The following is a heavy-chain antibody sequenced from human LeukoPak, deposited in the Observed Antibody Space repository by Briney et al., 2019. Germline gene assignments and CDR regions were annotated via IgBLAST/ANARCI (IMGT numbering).Heavy chain of an antibody. CDR2: ISSDGSTI. CDR3: ARDYGGSSPFDY. D-gene: IGHD4-23*01. V-gene: IGHV3-48*03. J-gene: IGHJ4*02. CDR1: GFTFSSFE. Sequence: GGSLRLSCAASGFTFSSFEMHWVRQAPGKGLGWVSYISSDGSTIYYADSVKGRFTISRDNAKNSLYLQMNSLRAEDTAVYYCARDYGGSSPFDYWGQGTLVTVSS.